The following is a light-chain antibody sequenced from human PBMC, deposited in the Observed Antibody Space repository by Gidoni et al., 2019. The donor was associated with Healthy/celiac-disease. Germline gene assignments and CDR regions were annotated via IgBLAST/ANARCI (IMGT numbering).Light chain of an antibody. Sequence: DIQMTQSPSSLSASVGERVTITCRASQSISSYLNWYQQKPGKAPKPLIYAASSLQSGVPSKFSGSGSGTDFTLTISSLQPEDFATYYCQQSYSTPCTFGQGTKLEIK. CDR1: QSISSY. CDR3: QQSYSTPCT. CDR2: AAS. V-gene: IGKV1-39*01. J-gene: IGKJ2*02.